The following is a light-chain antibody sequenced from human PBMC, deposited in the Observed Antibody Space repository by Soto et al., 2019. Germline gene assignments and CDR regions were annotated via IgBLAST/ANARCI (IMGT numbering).Light chain of an antibody. CDR3: QQYSTYWT. CDR1: QSISSW. Sequence: DIQMTQSPSTLSASVGDRVTITCRASQSISSWLAWFQQKPGKAPKLLIHKASSLESGVPSRFSGSGSGTEFTLTISSLQPDDFAAYYCQQYSTYWTFGQGTKVEVK. J-gene: IGKJ1*01. CDR2: KAS. V-gene: IGKV1-5*03.